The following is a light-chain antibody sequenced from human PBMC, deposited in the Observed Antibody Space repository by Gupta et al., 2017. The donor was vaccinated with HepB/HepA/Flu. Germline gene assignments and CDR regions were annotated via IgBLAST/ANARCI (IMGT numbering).Light chain of an antibody. V-gene: IGLV3-25*03. Sequence: SYELTQPPPVSVFPGHTARITFSGDALPKQYAYWYQQKPGQAPVLVIYKDSERPSGIPERFSGSSSGTTVTLTISGVQAEDEADYYCQSADSSGTYHVVFGGGTKLTVL. J-gene: IGLJ2*01. CDR3: QSADSSGTYHVV. CDR1: ALPKQY. CDR2: KDS.